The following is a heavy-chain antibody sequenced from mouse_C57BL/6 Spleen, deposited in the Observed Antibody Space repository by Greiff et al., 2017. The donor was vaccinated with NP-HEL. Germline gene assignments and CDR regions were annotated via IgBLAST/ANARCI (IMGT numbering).Heavy chain of an antibody. CDR3: AREAYYYGSDY. Sequence: VQLQQPGAELVRPGPSVKLSCKASGYTFTSYWMHWVKQRPIQGLEWIGNIDPSDSETHYNQKFKDKATLTVDKSSSTAYMQLSSLTSEDSAVYYCAREAYYYGSDYWGQGTTLTVSS. V-gene: IGHV1-52*01. D-gene: IGHD1-1*01. J-gene: IGHJ2*01. CDR1: GYTFTSYW. CDR2: IDPSDSET.